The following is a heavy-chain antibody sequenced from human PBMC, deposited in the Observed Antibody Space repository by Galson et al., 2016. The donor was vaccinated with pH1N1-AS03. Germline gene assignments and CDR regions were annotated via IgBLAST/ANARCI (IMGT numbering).Heavy chain of an antibody. J-gene: IGHJ4*02. V-gene: IGHV1-18*01. CDR3: ARQTMVHYFDY. CDR2: ISVYNGNT. Sequence: SVKVSCKASGGTFSSSAISWLRQAPGQGLEWMGWISVYNGNTNHAQNLQGRVTMSTDTSTTTAYMELRSLTSDDTAVYYCARQTMVHYFDYWGQGTLVTVSS. D-gene: IGHD3-10*01. CDR1: GGTFSSSA.